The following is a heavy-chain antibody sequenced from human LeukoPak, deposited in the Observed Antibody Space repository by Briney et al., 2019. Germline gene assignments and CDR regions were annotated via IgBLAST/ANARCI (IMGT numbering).Heavy chain of an antibody. J-gene: IGHJ6*03. D-gene: IGHD6-6*01. CDR2: IYTSGST. CDR3: ARARSSSPYYYYYYMDV. V-gene: IGHV4-4*07. CDR1: GGSISSYY. Sequence: PSETLSLTCTVSGGSISSYYWSWIRQPAGKGLGWIGRIYTSGSTNYNPSLKSRVTMSVDTSKNQFSLKLSSVTAADTAVYYCARARSSSPYYYYYYMDVWGKGTTVTVSS.